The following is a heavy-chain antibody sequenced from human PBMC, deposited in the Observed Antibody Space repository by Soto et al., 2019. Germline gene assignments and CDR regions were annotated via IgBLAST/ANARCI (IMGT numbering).Heavy chain of an antibody. CDR3: ARARYYYDTSGYSGY. CDR1: GFTFRSYS. CDR2: ISSSSSYI. V-gene: IGHV3-21*01. D-gene: IGHD3-22*01. Sequence: PGGSLRLSCAAWGFTFRSYSRNWVRQAPGKGLEWVSSISSSSSYIYYADSVKGRFTISRDNAKNSLYLQMNSLRAEDTAVYYCARARYYYDTSGYSGYWGQGNVVTISS. J-gene: IGHJ1*01.